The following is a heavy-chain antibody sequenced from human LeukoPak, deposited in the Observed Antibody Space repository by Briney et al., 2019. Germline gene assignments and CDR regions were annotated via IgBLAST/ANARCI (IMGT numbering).Heavy chain of an antibody. CDR2: IWFDGINT. V-gene: IGHV3-33*01. J-gene: IGHJ5*02. CDR3: VRDYCSGGSCYESKWFDP. Sequence: GGSLRLSCAASGFTFSKYGMHWVRQAPGKGLEWVAVIWFDGINTNHADSVKGRFTVSRDNSKNTLFLQMNSLRAEDTAVYFCVRDYCSGGSCYESKWFDPWGQGTLVTISS. CDR1: GFTFSKYG. D-gene: IGHD2-15*01.